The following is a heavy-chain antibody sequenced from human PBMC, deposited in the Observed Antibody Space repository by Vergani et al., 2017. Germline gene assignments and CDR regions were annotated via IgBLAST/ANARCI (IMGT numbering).Heavy chain of an antibody. J-gene: IGHJ4*02. CDR2: ISGSGGST. V-gene: IGHV3-23*01. CDR1: GFTFSSYA. Sequence: VQLLESGGGLVQPGGSLRLSCAASGFTFSSYAMSWVRQAPGKGLEWVSAISGSGGSTYYADSVKGRFTSARHNSKNTLYLQMNSLRAEDTAVYYCAKLDLPLVVATIGIDYWGQGTLVTVSS. CDR3: AKLDLPLVVATIGIDY. D-gene: IGHD5-12*01.